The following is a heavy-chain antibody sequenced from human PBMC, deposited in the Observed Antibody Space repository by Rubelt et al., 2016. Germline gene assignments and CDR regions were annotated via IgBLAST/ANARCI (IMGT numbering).Heavy chain of an antibody. V-gene: IGHV4-39*01. CDR2: LYYSGTT. D-gene: IGHD3-16*01. J-gene: IGHJ5*02. Sequence: QLQLQESGPGLVKPSETLSLTCTVSGGSISSKNYYWDWIRQPPGKGLEWIGTLYYSGTTYYNPSLKSRFTISVDTSKNQFCLGLSSVTAADTAGYYCASGGELLVFDPWGQGTLVTVSS. CDR3: ASGGELLVFDP. CDR1: GGSISSKNYY.